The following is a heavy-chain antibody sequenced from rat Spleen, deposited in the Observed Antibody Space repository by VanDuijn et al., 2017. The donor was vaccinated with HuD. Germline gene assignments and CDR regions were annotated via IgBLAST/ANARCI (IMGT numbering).Heavy chain of an antibody. CDR1: GFAFSDYY. D-gene: IGHD1-6*01. V-gene: IGHV5-7*01. Sequence: EVQLVESDGGLVQPGRSLKLSCAASGFAFSDYYMAWVRQAPTKGLEWVATITDPGSITYYPDSVKGRFTISRDNAKSTLYLQMDSLRSEDTATYYCATRKFMYTTDWFPYWGHGTLVTVSS. CDR2: ITDPGSIT. J-gene: IGHJ3*01. CDR3: ATRKFMYTTDWFPY.